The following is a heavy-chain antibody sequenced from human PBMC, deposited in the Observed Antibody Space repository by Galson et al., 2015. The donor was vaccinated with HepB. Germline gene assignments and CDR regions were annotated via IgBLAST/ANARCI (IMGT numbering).Heavy chain of an antibody. Sequence: SLRLSCAASGFSFTRYAMTWVRQAPGKGLAWVSSITSSGGNSYYTDSVKGRFTVSRDNSKNTLLRQLNNLRAEDTAMYFCAKDGIMVANNPYHFHYWGQGTLVTVSP. CDR1: GFSFTRYA. V-gene: IGHV3-23*01. CDR2: ITSSGGNS. J-gene: IGHJ4*02. D-gene: IGHD2-15*01. CDR3: AKDGIMVANNPYHFHY.